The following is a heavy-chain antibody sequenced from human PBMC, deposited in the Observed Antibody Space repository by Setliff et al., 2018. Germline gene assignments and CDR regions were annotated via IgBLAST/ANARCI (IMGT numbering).Heavy chain of an antibody. Sequence: SLRLSCAASGFTFSSYWMSWVRQAPGRGLEWVATITQGGSEKFYVDSVKGRFNISRDNAKNSLSLQMNSLRAEDTAVYYCARHKYTHYMDVWDKGATVTVSS. CDR1: GFTFSSYW. D-gene: IGHD2-2*02. CDR2: ITQGGSEK. V-gene: IGHV3-7*01. CDR3: ARHKYTHYMDV. J-gene: IGHJ6*03.